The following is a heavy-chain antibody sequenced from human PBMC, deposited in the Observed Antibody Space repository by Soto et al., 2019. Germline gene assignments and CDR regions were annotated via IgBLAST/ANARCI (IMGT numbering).Heavy chain of an antibody. V-gene: IGHV4-34*01. J-gene: IGHJ4*02. CDR2: INHSGST. Sequence: ASETLSLTWAVYGGSFSGYYWSWIRQPPGKGLEWIGEINHSGSTNYNPSLKSRVTISVDTSKNQFSLKLSSVTAADTAVYYCARGHSSSWYYYFDYWGQGTLVTVSS. D-gene: IGHD6-13*01. CDR3: ARGHSSSWYYYFDY. CDR1: GGSFSGYY.